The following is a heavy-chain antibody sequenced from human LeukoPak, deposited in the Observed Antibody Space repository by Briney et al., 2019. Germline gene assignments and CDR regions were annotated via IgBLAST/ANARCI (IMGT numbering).Heavy chain of an antibody. CDR3: AREDTAMGIDY. CDR2: IYYSGST. J-gene: IGHJ4*02. D-gene: IGHD5-18*01. CDR1: GGSVSSGSYY. V-gene: IGHV4-61*01. Sequence: SETLSLTCTVSGGSVSSGSYYWSWIRQPPGKGLEWIGYIYYSGSTNYNPSLKSRVTISADTSKNQFSLKLSSVTAADTAVYYCAREDTAMGIDYWGQGTLVTVSS.